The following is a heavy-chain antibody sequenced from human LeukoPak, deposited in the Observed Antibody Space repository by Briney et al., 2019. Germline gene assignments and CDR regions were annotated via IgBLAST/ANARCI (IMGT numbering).Heavy chain of an antibody. Sequence: GGSLRLSCAASGFTVSANYMNWVRQAPGKGLEWVSAITGSGGSTYYADSVKGRFTISRDNPKNTLYLQMNSLRAEDTAVYYCAKVRASSESPSYWGQGTLVTVSS. D-gene: IGHD3-10*01. CDR2: ITGSGGST. V-gene: IGHV3-23*01. J-gene: IGHJ4*02. CDR3: AKVRASSESPSY. CDR1: GFTVSANY.